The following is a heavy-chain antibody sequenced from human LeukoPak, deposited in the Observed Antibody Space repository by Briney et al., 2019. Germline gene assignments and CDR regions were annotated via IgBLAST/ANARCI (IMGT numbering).Heavy chain of an antibody. CDR2: ISYDGSNK. V-gene: IGHV3-30*04. J-gene: IGHJ5*02. D-gene: IGHD6-19*01. CDR1: GFTFSSYA. CDR3: ARIAVAGTSWFDP. Sequence: PGGSLRLSCAASGFTFSSYAIHWVRQAPGKGLEWVAVISYDGSNKNYADSVKGRFSISRDNSKNTLYLQMNSLRSDDTAVYYCARIAVAGTSWFDPWGQGTLVTVSS.